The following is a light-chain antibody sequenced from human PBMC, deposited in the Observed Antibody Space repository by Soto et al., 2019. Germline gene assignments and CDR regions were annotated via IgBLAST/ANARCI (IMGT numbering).Light chain of an antibody. CDR1: ALPRQY. J-gene: IGLJ2*01. Sequence: SYELTQPPSVSVSPGLTARITCSGAALPRQYAHWYQQKPRQAPVLVIYKDRERPSRIPERFSGSTSGTTVTLTISGVQAGDEADYYCQSADTSGTSLYVVLGGGTQLTVL. V-gene: IGLV3-25*03. CDR2: KDR. CDR3: QSADTSGTSLYVV.